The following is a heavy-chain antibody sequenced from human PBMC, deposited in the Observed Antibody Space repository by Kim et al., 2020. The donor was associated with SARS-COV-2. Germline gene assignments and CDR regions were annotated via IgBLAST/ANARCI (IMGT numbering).Heavy chain of an antibody. Sequence: GGSLRLSCAASGFTFSSYGMHWVRQAPGKGLEWVAVIWYDGSNKYYADSVKGRFTISRDNSKNTLYLQMNSLRAEDTAVYYCARDLTPYYYDSSGYHAWGQGTLVTVSS. V-gene: IGHV3-33*01. J-gene: IGHJ4*02. CDR3: ARDLTPYYYDSSGYHA. CDR1: GFTFSSYG. D-gene: IGHD3-22*01. CDR2: IWYDGSNK.